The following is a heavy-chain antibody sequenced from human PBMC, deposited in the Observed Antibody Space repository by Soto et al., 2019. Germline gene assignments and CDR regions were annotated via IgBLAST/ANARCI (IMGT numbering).Heavy chain of an antibody. CDR2: ISGSGGST. J-gene: IGHJ6*03. CDR1: GFTFSSYP. CDR3: AKGSFTYYYYMDV. Sequence: EVQLLESGGGLVQPGGSLRLSCAASGFTFSSYPMSWVRQAPGRGLEWVSAISGSGGSTYYADSVKGRFTISRDNSKNTLYLQMNSLRAEDTAVYYCAKGSFTYYYYMDVWGKGTTVTVSS. V-gene: IGHV3-23*01.